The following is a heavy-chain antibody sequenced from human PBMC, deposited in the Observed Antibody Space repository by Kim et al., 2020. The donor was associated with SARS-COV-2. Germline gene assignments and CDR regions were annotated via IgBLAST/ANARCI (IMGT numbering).Heavy chain of an antibody. D-gene: IGHD5-12*01. V-gene: IGHV3-11*01. Sequence: SVKARFTISRDNAKNSLYLQMNSLRGEDTAVYYCASFEGGYDYYYYGMDVWGQGTTVPVSS. J-gene: IGHJ6*02. CDR3: ASFEGGYDYYYYGMDV.